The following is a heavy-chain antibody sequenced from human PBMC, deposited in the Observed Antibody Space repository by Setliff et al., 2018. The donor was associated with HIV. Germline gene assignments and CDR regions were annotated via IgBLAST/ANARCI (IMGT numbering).Heavy chain of an antibody. D-gene: IGHD2-2*01. Sequence: LSLTCTVSGGSISSGSNYWSWIRQPAGKGLEWIGRIYTSGPRYNPSLENRVTISVDTSKSQFFLMLSSVTAADTAVYYCARASSDIPGVDSNYFDDWGQGTLVTVSS. CDR2: IYTSGP. CDR3: ARASSDIPGVDSNYFDD. V-gene: IGHV4-61*02. CDR1: GGSISSGSNY. J-gene: IGHJ4*02.